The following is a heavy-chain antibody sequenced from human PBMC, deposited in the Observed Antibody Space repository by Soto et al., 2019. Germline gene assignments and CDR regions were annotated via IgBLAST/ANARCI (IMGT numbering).Heavy chain of an antibody. CDR3: ARRGYSSSWYYYYYYGMDV. J-gene: IGHJ6*02. D-gene: IGHD6-13*01. CDR2: MNPNSGNT. Sequence: QVQLVQSGAEVKKPGASVKVSCKASGYTFTSYDINWVRQATGQGLEWMGWMNPNSGNTGYAQKFQGRVTMTRNTSISTVYMKLRSLRSEDTAVYYCARRGYSSSWYYYYYYGMDVWGQGTTVTVSS. V-gene: IGHV1-8*01. CDR1: GYTFTSYD.